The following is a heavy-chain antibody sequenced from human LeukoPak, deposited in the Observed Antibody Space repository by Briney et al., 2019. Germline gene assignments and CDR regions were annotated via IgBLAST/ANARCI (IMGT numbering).Heavy chain of an antibody. D-gene: IGHD3-22*01. CDR1: GGSISSGTYY. CDR3: ARGLVVVGYFDY. V-gene: IGHV4-61*02. J-gene: IGHJ4*02. Sequence: SETLSLTCTVSGGSISSGTYYWRWIRQPAGKGLEWIGRISTSGSTYYNPSLKSRVTISVDTSKNQFSLKLSSVTAADTAVYYCARGLVVVGYFDYWGQGTLVTVSS. CDR2: ISTSGST.